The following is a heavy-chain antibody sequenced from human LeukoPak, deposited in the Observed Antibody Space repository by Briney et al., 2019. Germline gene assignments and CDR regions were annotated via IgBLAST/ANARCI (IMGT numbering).Heavy chain of an antibody. CDR1: GITFSAYA. D-gene: IGHD1-26*01. Sequence: SGGSLRLSCAASGITFSAYAMNWVRQAPGKGPEWVSASSGSGGSTYYADSVKGRFTISRDNSKNTLYLQMNSLRAEDTAVYYCAKGDSGSYAVDYWGQGTLVTVSS. CDR3: AKGDSGSYAVDY. CDR2: SSGSGGST. V-gene: IGHV3-23*01. J-gene: IGHJ4*02.